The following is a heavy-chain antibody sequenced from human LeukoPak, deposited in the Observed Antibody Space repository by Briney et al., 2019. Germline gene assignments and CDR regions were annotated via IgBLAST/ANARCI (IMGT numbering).Heavy chain of an antibody. CDR2: IKQDGSEK. Sequence: GGSLRLSCAASGFTFSSYWMSWVRQAPGKGLEWVANIKQDGSEKYYVDSVKGRFTISRDNAKNSLYLQMNSLRAEDTAVYYCARGHIVVVPAAISAFDIWAKGQWSPSLQ. V-gene: IGHV3-7*04. CDR1: GFTFSSYW. CDR3: ARGHIVVVPAAISAFDI. J-gene: IGHJ3*02. D-gene: IGHD2-2*01.